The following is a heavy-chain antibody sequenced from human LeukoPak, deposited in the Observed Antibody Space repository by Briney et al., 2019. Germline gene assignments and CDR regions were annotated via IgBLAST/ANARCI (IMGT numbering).Heavy chain of an antibody. CDR1: GGSFSGYY. D-gene: IGHD5-24*01. Sequence: SETRSLTCAVYGGSFSGYYWSWIRQPPGKGLEWIGEINHSGSTNYNPSLKSRVTISVDTSKNQFSLKLSSVTAADTAVYYCARHRSGWLQSSFDYWGQGTLVTVSS. CDR2: INHSGST. CDR3: ARHRSGWLQSSFDY. V-gene: IGHV4-34*01. J-gene: IGHJ4*02.